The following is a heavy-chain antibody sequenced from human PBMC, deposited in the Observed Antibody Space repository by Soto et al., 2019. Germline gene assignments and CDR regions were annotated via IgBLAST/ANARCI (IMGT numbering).Heavy chain of an antibody. CDR2: ISYDGSNS. Sequence: QVQLVESGGGVVQPGRSLRLSCVASGFTFSSYGMHWVRQAPGKGLEWVAIISYDGSNSYYADSVKGRFTISRDNSKNTLYMQMNSLRDEDTSVYYCAKEGGLRGSYYISSSYYFDYWGQGTLVTVSS. V-gene: IGHV3-30*18. CDR1: GFTFSSYG. J-gene: IGHJ4*02. CDR3: AKEGGLRGSYYISSSYYFDY. D-gene: IGHD1-26*01.